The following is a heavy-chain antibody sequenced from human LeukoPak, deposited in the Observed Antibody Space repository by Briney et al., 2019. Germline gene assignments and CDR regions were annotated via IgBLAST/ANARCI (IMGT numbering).Heavy chain of an antibody. D-gene: IGHD6-6*01. J-gene: IGHJ4*02. V-gene: IGHV5-10-1*01. Sequence: GESLKISCQGSGYSFTSYWISWVRQLPGKGLEWMGRIDPSDSYTNYSPSFQGHVTISADKSISTAYLQWSSLKASHTAMYYCARDPLVSVLSGDYWGQGTLVTVSS. CDR2: IDPSDSYT. CDR1: GYSFTSYW. CDR3: ARDPLVSVLSGDY.